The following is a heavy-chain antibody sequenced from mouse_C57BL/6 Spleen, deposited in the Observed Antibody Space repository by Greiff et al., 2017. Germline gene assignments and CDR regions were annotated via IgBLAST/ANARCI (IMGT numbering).Heavy chain of an antibody. D-gene: IGHD6-5*01. CDR1: GFSLTSYG. V-gene: IGHV2-5*01. J-gene: IGHJ4*01. CDR2: IWRGGST. Sequence: QVQLQQSGPGLVQPSQSLSITCTVSGFSLTSYGVHWVRQSPGKGLEWLGVIWRGGSTDYNAAFMSRLSITKDNSKSQVFFKMNSLQADDTAIYYCAKEEIGLFHAMDYWGQGTSVTVSS. CDR3: AKEEIGLFHAMDY.